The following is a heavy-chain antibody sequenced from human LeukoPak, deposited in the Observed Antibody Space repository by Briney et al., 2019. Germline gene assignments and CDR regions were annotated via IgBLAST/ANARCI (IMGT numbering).Heavy chain of an antibody. CDR3: ARAGGPGQTAMDLDY. V-gene: IGHV3-66*01. J-gene: IGHJ4*02. CDR2: IYSGGST. D-gene: IGHD5-18*01. CDR1: GFTVSSNF. Sequence: GGSLRLSCLVSGFTVSSNFMTGARQAPGKGLEGGAVIYSGGSTYYADSVNGRFTISRDSSKNTVYLQMNGLRVEDTGVYYCARAGGPGQTAMDLDYWGQGTLVTVSS.